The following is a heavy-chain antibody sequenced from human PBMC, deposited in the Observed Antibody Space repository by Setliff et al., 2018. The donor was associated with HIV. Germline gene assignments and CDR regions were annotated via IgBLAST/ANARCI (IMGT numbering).Heavy chain of an antibody. CDR2: IYHSGST. D-gene: IGHD3-22*01. CDR1: GGSISSSNW. Sequence: SETLSLTCAVSGGSISSSNWWCWVRQPPGKGLEWIGDIYHSGSTKYNPSLKSRVTISVDKSKHQFSLKLSSVTAADTAVYYCARSMTMIIVAPGAFDIWGQGTMVTVSS. J-gene: IGHJ3*02. V-gene: IGHV4-4*02. CDR3: ARSMTMIIVAPGAFDI.